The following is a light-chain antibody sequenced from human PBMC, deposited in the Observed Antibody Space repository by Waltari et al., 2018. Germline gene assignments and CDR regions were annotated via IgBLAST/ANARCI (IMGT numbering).Light chain of an antibody. J-gene: IGKJ2*01. CDR2: TAS. CDR3: QQSYSIPFT. Sequence: DIQMTQSPSPLSASVGDRVTITCRTSQNINRFLNWYQHKPGEAPKPLIYTASSMQGGVPSRFSGSGSGTEFSLTISSLQPEDFATYYCQQSYSIPFTFGQGTKVEIK. CDR1: QNINRF. V-gene: IGKV1-39*01.